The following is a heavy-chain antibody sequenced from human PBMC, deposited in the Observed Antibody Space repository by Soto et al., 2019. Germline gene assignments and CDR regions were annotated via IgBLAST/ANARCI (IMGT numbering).Heavy chain of an antibody. V-gene: IGHV4-39*01. CDR3: ARRGSGSYSDY. J-gene: IGHJ4*02. D-gene: IGHD3-10*01. Sequence: QLQLQESGPGLVKPSETLSLTCTVSGGSISSSSYYWGWIRQPPGKGLEWIGSIYDSGSTYYNPSLTSRVTISIDTSKNQFSLKLSSVTAADTAVYYCARRGSGSYSDYWGQGTLVTVSS. CDR1: GGSISSSSYY. CDR2: IYDSGST.